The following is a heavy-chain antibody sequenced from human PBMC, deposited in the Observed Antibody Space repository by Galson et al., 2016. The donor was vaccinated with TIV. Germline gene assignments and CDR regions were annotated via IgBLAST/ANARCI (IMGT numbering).Heavy chain of an antibody. V-gene: IGHV3-9*01. CDR2: ISWNSGRV. D-gene: IGHD6-13*01. CDR3: VKVPAAAGAGVLEN. J-gene: IGHJ4*02. Sequence: SLRLSCAASGFTFADNAMHWVRQRPGKGLEWVSSISWNSGRVGYVDSVEGRFTISRDNAKNSLYLQMNSLKIEDTAMYYCVKVPAAAGAGVLENWGQGTLVTVSS. CDR1: GFTFADNA.